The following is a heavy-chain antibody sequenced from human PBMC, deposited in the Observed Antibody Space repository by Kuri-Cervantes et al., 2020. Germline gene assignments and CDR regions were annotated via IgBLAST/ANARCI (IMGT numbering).Heavy chain of an antibody. CDR1: GGSISSGSYY. CDR2: MYNSGST. V-gene: IGHV4-61*02. Sequence: SCTVSGGSISSGSYYWSWIRQPAGKGLEWIGRMYNSGSTNYNPSLKSRVTISIDTSKNPFFLKQSSVTAADTAVYYCASSAEQWLVHRDAFDIWGQGTLVTVSS. D-gene: IGHD6-19*01. CDR3: ASSAEQWLVHRDAFDI. J-gene: IGHJ3*02.